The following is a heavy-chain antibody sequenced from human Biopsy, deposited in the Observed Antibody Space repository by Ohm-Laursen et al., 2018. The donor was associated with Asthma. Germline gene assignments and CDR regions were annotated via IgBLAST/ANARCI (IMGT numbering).Heavy chain of an antibody. CDR2: ISVYNGNT. D-gene: IGHD3-10*01. CDR1: GYTFNSAG. V-gene: IGHV1-18*01. J-gene: IGHJ6*02. Sequence: SSVKVSCKTSGYTFNSAGTTWVRQAPGQGLEWMGWISVYNGNTKVAQKLQDRVTMITYTSTSTAYMELRSLRSDDTAVYFCARAVDYSHYYGIDVWGQGTTVTVS. CDR3: ARAVDYSHYYGIDV.